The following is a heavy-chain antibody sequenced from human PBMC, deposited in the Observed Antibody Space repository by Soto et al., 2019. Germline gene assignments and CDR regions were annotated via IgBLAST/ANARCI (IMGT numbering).Heavy chain of an antibody. J-gene: IGHJ4*02. Sequence: QPGGSLRLSCAASGFTFSSYWMHWVRQVPGKGLVWVSRINTDGSSTTYADSVKGRFTISRDNAKNTLYLQMNSLRAEDTAVYYCVKAAARGDYWGQGTLVTVSS. CDR2: INTDGSST. CDR3: VKAAARGDY. D-gene: IGHD3-10*01. CDR1: GFTFSSYW. V-gene: IGHV3-74*03.